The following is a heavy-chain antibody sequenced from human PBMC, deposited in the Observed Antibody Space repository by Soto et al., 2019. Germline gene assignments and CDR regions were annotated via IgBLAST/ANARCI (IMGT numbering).Heavy chain of an antibody. Sequence: QVQLVESGGGVVQPGRSLRLSCAASGFTFSSYAMHWVRQAPGKGLEWVAVISYDGSNKYYADSVKGRFTISRDNSKNTLYLQMNSLRAEDTAVYYCARDLRRIVVVAVTYYFDYWGQGTLVTVSS. V-gene: IGHV3-30-3*01. CDR3: ARDLRRIVVVAVTYYFDY. D-gene: IGHD2-15*01. J-gene: IGHJ4*02. CDR2: ISYDGSNK. CDR1: GFTFSSYA.